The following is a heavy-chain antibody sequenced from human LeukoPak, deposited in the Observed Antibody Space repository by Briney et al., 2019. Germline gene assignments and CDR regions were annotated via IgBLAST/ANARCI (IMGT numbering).Heavy chain of an antibody. CDR1: VFTFSTYM. CDR2: IRSDSGAI. CDR3: VRELAY. D-gene: IGHD1-1*01. J-gene: IGHJ4*02. Sequence: GGSLRLSRAASVFTFSTYMMHWVRQPPGKGLEWLSYIRSDSGAIYYADSVQGRFTISRNNAQKSLYLQTNGLRVEDMAVYYCVRELAYWGQGALVTGSS. V-gene: IGHV3-48*01.